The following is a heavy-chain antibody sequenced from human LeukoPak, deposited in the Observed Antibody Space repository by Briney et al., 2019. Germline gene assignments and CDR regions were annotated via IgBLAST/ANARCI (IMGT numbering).Heavy chain of an antibody. CDR3: ASGSRTTVTTVTHFDY. Sequence: PGRSLRLSCAASGFTFSSYGMHWVRQAPGKGLEWVAVISYDGSNKYYADSVKGRFTISRDNSKNTLYLQMNSLRAEDTAVYYCASGSRTTVTTVTHFDYWGQGTLVTVSS. D-gene: IGHD4-17*01. CDR1: GFTFSSYG. J-gene: IGHJ4*02. CDR2: ISYDGSNK. V-gene: IGHV3-30*03.